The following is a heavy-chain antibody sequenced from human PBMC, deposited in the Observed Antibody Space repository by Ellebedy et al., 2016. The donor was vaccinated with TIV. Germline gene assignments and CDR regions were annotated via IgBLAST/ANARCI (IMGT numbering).Heavy chain of an antibody. J-gene: IGHJ4*02. CDR2: ISSSSSYI. V-gene: IGHV3-21*01. CDR3: ARDPSTYYYDSSGYLYFDY. Sequence: GGSLRLXXAASGFTFSSYSMSWVRQAPGKGPEWVSSISSSSSYIYYADSVKGRFTISRDNAKNSLYLQMNSLRAEDTAVYYCARDPSTYYYDSSGYLYFDYWGQGTLVTVSS. D-gene: IGHD3-22*01. CDR1: GFTFSSYS.